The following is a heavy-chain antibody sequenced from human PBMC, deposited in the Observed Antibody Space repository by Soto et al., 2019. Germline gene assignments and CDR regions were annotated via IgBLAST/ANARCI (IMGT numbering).Heavy chain of an antibody. CDR3: ARAPVGSGRGYFDY. V-gene: IGHV4-4*02. D-gene: IGHD3-10*01. J-gene: IGHJ4*02. CDR1: GGFISRSNW. CDR2: IYHSGSS. Sequence: QVQLQESGPGLVKPSGTLSLTCAVSGGFISRSNWWSWVRQPPGKGLEWIGEIYHSGSSNYNPSLKSRVTISVDKSKNQFSLKLNSVTASDTAVYYCARAPVGSGRGYFDYWGQGALVTVSS.